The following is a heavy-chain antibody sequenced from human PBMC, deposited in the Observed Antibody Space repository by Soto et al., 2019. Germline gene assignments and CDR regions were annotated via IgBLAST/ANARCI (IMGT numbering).Heavy chain of an antibody. CDR1: GFTFSTYA. J-gene: IGHJ4*02. CDR3: VTGNYDFVWGSYRLPNYFDY. V-gene: IGHV3-23*01. CDR2: ISGSGGST. Sequence: EVQLLESGGGLVQPGGSLRLSCAASGFTFSTYAMSWVRQAPGKGLEWVSAISGSGGSTYYADSVKGRFTISRDSSKNTLYLQMNSLRAEDTAVYYCVTGNYDFVWGSYRLPNYFDYWGQGTLVTVSS. D-gene: IGHD3-16*02.